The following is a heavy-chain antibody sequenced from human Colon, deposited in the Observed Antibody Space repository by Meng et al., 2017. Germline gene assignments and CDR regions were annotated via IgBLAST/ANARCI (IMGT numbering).Heavy chain of an antibody. CDR3: ARNPLIPDARTFDF. CDR2: FPSIGNT. Sequence: HAQLQESVPGLVKPSQTLSLTCPLSNGSIKSADYYWNWLRQPPGKGPEWLGSFPSIGNTSYTPSLTSPLAMPLVTSKNQFSLSLTSMTAADTAVYYCARNPLIPDARTFDFWGQGALVTVSS. V-gene: IGHV4-30-4*01. J-gene: IGHJ4*02. D-gene: IGHD2-2*01. CDR1: NGSIKSADYY.